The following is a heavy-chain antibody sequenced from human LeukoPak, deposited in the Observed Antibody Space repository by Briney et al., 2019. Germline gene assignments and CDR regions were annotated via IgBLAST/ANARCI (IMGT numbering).Heavy chain of an antibody. J-gene: IGHJ3*02. D-gene: IGHD3-22*01. CDR3: ARDRYYDSSDYYYEGDAFDI. CDR1: GFTFSSYS. Sequence: PGGSLRLSCAASGFTFSSYSMNWVRQAPGKGLEWVSSISSSSSYIYYADSVKGRFTISRDNAKNSLYLQMNSLRAEDTAVYYCARDRYYDSSDYYYEGDAFDIWGQGTMVTVSS. CDR2: ISSSSSYI. V-gene: IGHV3-21*01.